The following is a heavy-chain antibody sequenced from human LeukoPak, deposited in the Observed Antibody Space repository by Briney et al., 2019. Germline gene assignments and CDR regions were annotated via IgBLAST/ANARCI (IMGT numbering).Heavy chain of an antibody. J-gene: IGHJ4*02. V-gene: IGHV3-66*01. CDR2: IYSGGST. CDR3: ARESTKPTGDFDY. CDR1: GFTVSSNY. Sequence: GGSLRLSCAASGFTVSSNYMSWVRQAPGKGLEWVSVIYSGGSTYCADSVKGRFTISRDNSKNTLYLQMNSLRAEDTAVYYCARESTKPTGDFDYWGQGTLVTVSS. D-gene: IGHD7-27*01.